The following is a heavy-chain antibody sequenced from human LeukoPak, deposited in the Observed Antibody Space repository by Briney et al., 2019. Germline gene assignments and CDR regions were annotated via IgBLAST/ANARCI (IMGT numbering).Heavy chain of an antibody. CDR1: GYTFTNYY. CDR2: INPSVVIT. CDR3: ARWGTTMVRGVTYYYMDV. J-gene: IGHJ6*03. D-gene: IGHD3-10*01. V-gene: IGHV1-46*01. Sequence: ASGRASCKAAGYTFTNYYMHWGRRAPGQGLGWRGGINPSVVITGYPQKFQGRVTMTRDMSTRTLYMELSSLRSEDTAVYYCARWGTTMVRGVTYYYMDVWGKGTAVTVSS.